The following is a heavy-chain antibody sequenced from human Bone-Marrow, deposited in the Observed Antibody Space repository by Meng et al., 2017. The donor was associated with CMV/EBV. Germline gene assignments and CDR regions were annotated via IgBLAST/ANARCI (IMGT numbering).Heavy chain of an antibody. CDR1: GGSVSSGSYY. Sequence: SETLSLPCTVSGGSVSSGSYYWSWIRQPPGKGLECLGYIYYSGSTNYNPSLKRRVTIPVDTPKKQFALKLSSVTAADTAVYYCARLWFGGTMDVWGQGTTVTVSS. V-gene: IGHV4-61*01. D-gene: IGHD3-10*01. CDR2: IYYSGST. J-gene: IGHJ6*02. CDR3: ARLWFGGTMDV.